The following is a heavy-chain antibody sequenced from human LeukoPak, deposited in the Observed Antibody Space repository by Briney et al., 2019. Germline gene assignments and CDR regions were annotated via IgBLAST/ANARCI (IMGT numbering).Heavy chain of an antibody. CDR2: KQNDGSTT. CDR1: GFTFSTSG. V-gene: IGHV3-30*02. D-gene: IGHD3-16*01. J-gene: IGHJ5*02. Sequence: GGSLRLSCEASGFTFSTSGMHWVRQAPGKGLEWVAFKQNDGSTTFYADSVKGRFTISRDNSKNTVYLQMNSLRTDDTAVYYCGRETSFYYVYAFDPRGQGTLVTVSS. CDR3: GRETSFYYVYAFDP.